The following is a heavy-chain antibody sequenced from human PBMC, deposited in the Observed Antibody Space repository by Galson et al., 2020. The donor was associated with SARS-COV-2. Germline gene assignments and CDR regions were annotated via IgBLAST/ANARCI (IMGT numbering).Heavy chain of an antibody. CDR2: LSGSGVHT. CDR3: AKDGGGWLQLGLYYFDS. CDR1: GFTFSNYA. Sequence: GESLKISCTASGFTFSNYAMIWVRQAPGKGLEWVSALSGSGVHTYYADSVEGRFTISRDNSKNTVYLQMNSLRADDTAMYYCAKDGGGWLQLGLYYFDSWSQGTLVAVSS. V-gene: IGHV3-23*01. J-gene: IGHJ4*02. D-gene: IGHD3-16*01.